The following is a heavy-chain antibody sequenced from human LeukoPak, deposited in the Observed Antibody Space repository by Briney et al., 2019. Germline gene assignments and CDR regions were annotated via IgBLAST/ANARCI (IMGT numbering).Heavy chain of an antibody. J-gene: IGHJ6*03. Sequence: SETLSLTCTVSGDSINDHYWSWIRQPPGEGLEWMGYIYSSVSTNYNPSLKSRVTISIDTSKSHFALKLASVTAADTGVYYCARQTCRGATCYRVDQYYYMDVWGKGTTVTVSS. D-gene: IGHD2-15*01. V-gene: IGHV4-4*09. CDR3: ARQTCRGATCYRVDQYYYMDV. CDR1: GDSINDHY. CDR2: IYSSVST.